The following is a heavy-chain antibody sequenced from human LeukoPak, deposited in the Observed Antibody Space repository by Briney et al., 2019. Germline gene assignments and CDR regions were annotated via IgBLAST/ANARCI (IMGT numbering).Heavy chain of an antibody. CDR3: ASTYYYDSSGYYGWFDP. D-gene: IGHD3-22*01. CDR2: INHSGST. CDR1: GGSFSGYY. J-gene: IGHJ5*02. V-gene: IGHV4-34*01. Sequence: PSETLSLTCAVYGGSFSGYYWSWIRDPPGKGLEWIGEINHSGSTNYNPSLKSRVTISVDTSKNQFSLKLSSVTAADTAVYYCASTYYYDSSGYYGWFDPWGQGTLVTVSS.